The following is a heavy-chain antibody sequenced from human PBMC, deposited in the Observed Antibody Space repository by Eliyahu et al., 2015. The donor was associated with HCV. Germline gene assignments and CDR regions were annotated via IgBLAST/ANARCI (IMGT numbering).Heavy chain of an antibody. J-gene: IGHJ4*02. CDR3: ARVGDSYDATGYYYSTYYFDY. CDR1: GDSVSXNSXX. V-gene: IGHV6-1*01. D-gene: IGHD3-22*01. Sequence: QVQLQQSGPGLVKPSQTLXLTCAISGDSVSXNSXXWXWLXQSPSRGLEWLGRTYYRSKWYNEYAVSVKSRITINPDTSKNQFSLQLNSVTPEDTAVYYCARVGDSYDATGYYYSTYYFDYWGQGTLVTVSS. CDR2: TYYRSKWYN.